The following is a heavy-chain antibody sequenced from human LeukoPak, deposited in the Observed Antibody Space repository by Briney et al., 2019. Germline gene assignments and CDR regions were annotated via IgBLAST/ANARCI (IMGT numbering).Heavy chain of an antibody. CDR2: IIPILGIA. V-gene: IGHV1-69*04. J-gene: IGHJ6*03. Sequence: ASVKVSCKASGGTFSSYAISWVRQAPGQGLEWMGRIIPILGIANYAQKFQGRVTITADESTSTAYMELSSLRSEDTAVYYCARPQNYYYYMDVWGKGTTVTVSS. CDR1: GGTFSSYA. CDR3: ARPQNYYYYMDV.